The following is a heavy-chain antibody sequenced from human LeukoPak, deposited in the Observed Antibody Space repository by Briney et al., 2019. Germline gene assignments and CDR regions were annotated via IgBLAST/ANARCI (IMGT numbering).Heavy chain of an antibody. CDR2: ISSNGGST. CDR1: GFTFSSYA. Sequence: PGGSLRLSCSAYGFTFSSYAMHWVRQAQEKGLECVSAISSNGGSTYYADSVKGRFTIARDNSKNTLYLQMSSLRAEDTAVYYCVNGYDILTGYYSYWGQGTLVTVSS. V-gene: IGHV3-64D*06. J-gene: IGHJ4*02. D-gene: IGHD3-9*01. CDR3: VNGYDILTGYYSY.